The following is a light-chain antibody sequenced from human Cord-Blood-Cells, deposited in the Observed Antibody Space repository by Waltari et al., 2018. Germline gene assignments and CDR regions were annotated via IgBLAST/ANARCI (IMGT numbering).Light chain of an antibody. CDR1: SSVVGGYNY. V-gene: IGLV2-11*01. Sequence: QSALTQPRSVSGSPGQSVTIPCTGTSSVVGGYNYVSWYHQPPGKAPKLMFYDVSKRPSGVPERFSGSKSGNTASLTISGLQAEDEADYYCCSYAGSSHVVFGGGTKLTVL. CDR2: DVS. J-gene: IGLJ2*01. CDR3: CSYAGSSHVV.